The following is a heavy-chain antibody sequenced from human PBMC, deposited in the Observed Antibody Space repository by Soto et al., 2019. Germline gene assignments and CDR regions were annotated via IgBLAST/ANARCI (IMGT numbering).Heavy chain of an antibody. CDR1: GFTFSSYS. Sequence: PGGSLRLSCAASGFTFSSYSMNWVRQAPGKGLEWVSSISSSSSYIYYADSVKGRFTISRDNAKNSLYLQMNSLRAEDTAVYYCARDRTRYGSLIFRFRSPYFDYWGQGTLVTVSS. D-gene: IGHD4-17*01. J-gene: IGHJ4*02. V-gene: IGHV3-21*01. CDR2: ISSSSSYI. CDR3: ARDRTRYGSLIFRFRSPYFDY.